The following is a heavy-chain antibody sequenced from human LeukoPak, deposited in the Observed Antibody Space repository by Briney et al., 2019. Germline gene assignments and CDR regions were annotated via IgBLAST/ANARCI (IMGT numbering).Heavy chain of an antibody. V-gene: IGHV3-30*02. CDR1: RFTFSSYG. J-gene: IGHJ4*02. Sequence: GGSLRLSCAASRFTFSSYGMHWVRQAPGKGLEWVAFIRYDGSNKYYADSVKGRFTISRDNSKNTLYLQMNSLRAEDTAVYYCAREKGDSFDYWGQGTLVTVFS. CDR2: IRYDGSNK. D-gene: IGHD3-16*01. CDR3: AREKGDSFDY.